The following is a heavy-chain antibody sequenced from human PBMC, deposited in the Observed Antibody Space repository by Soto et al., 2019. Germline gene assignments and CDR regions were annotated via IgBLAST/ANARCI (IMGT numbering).Heavy chain of an antibody. CDR3: ARETTVTTGGGFDY. CDR1: GFTFSSYG. V-gene: IGHV3-33*01. J-gene: IGHJ4*02. CDR2: IWYDGSNK. Sequence: QVQLVESGGGVVQPGRSLRLSCAASGFTFSSYGMHWVRQAPGKGLEWVAVIWYDGSNKYYADSVKGRFTISRDNSKNTLYLQMNSLRAKDTAVYYCARETTVTTGGGFDYWGQGTLVTVSS. D-gene: IGHD4-17*01.